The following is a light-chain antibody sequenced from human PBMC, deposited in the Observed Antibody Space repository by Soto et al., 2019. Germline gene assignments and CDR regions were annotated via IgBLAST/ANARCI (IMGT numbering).Light chain of an antibody. CDR3: QHSYSTPRT. V-gene: IGKV1-39*01. CDR2: AAS. CDR1: QSISSY. J-gene: IGKJ1*01. Sequence: DIQMTQSPSSLSASVGDRVTITCRASQSISSYLNWYQQKPGKAPKLLIYAASSLQSEVPSRFSGSGSGTDFTRTIRSLQPEDFATYYCQHSYSTPRTFGQGTKVEIK.